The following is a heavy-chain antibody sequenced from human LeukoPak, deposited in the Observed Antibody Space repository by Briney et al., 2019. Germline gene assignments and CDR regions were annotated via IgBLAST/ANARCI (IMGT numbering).Heavy chain of an antibody. CDR1: GFTVSSNY. Sequence: GGSLRLSCAASGFTVSSNYMSWVRQAPGKGLEWVSAISGSGGSTYYADSVKGRFTISRDNSKNTLYLQMNSLRAEDTAVYYCAKESGWYSSYDYWGQGTLVTVSS. J-gene: IGHJ4*02. V-gene: IGHV3-23*01. D-gene: IGHD6-19*01. CDR3: AKESGWYSSYDY. CDR2: ISGSGGST.